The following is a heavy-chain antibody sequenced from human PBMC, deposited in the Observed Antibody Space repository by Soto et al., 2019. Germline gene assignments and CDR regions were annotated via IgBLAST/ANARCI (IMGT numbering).Heavy chain of an antibody. CDR1: GGSTSSGGFY. D-gene: IGHD5-18*01. J-gene: IGHJ6*02. V-gene: IGHV4-31*03. CDR2: IYYSGIR. CDR3: ARNGYTYGKDV. Sequence: SETLSLTCTVSGGSTSSGGFYWSWIRQHPGKGLEWIGYIYYSGIRYYNPSLKSRVSISLDTSRNQFSMTLNSVTAADTAVYYCARNGYTYGKDVWGQGATVTVSS.